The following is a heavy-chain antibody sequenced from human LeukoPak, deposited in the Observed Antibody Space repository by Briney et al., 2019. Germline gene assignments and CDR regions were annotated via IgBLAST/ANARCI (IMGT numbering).Heavy chain of an antibody. D-gene: IGHD2-2*01. Sequence: GGSLRLSCAASGFTVSSNYMSCVRQAPGKGLEWVSVIYSGGTTHYADSVKGRFTISRDNSKNRLFLQMNSLRTEDTAVYYCAKELGYCSSTSCLPTQHWGQGTLVTVSS. CDR1: GFTVSSNY. J-gene: IGHJ1*01. CDR2: IYSGGTT. CDR3: AKELGYCSSTSCLPTQH. V-gene: IGHV3-66*02.